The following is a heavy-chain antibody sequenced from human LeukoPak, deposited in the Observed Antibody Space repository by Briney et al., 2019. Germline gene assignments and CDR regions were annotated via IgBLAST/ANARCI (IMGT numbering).Heavy chain of an antibody. Sequence: KPSETLSLPCSVSGGSISSYYWSWIRQPPGKGLEWIGYIYASGGTSYNPSLKSRVTMSLDTPKNQFSLKLSSVIAADTAVYYCAGDPQQWKFDHWGQGTLVTVSS. CDR3: AGDPQQWKFDH. D-gene: IGHD6-19*01. CDR2: IYASGGT. V-gene: IGHV4-59*01. CDR1: GGSISSYY. J-gene: IGHJ4*02.